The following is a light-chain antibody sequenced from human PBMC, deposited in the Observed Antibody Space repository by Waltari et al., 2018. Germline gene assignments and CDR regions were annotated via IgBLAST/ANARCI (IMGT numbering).Light chain of an antibody. J-gene: IGKJ5*01. CDR2: AAS. Sequence: DIQMTQSPSSLSASVGGRVTITCRASETIDTYLNWYQHKPGQAPKLLIYAASSLQSGVPSRFSGSGSGTDVTLTISNLQPEDFATYYCQQSYSTLSITFGQGTRLEI. CDR1: ETIDTY. CDR3: QQSYSTLSIT. V-gene: IGKV1-39*01.